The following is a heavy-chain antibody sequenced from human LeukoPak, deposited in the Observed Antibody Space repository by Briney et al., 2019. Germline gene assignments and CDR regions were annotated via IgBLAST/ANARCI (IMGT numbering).Heavy chain of an antibody. CDR3: AKVGSSSTDWFDP. D-gene: IGHD6-6*01. Sequence: GGSLRLSCAASGFTFSSYAMSWVRQAPGKGLEWVSAISGSGGSTYHADSVKGRFTISRDNSKNTLYLQMNSLKAEDTAVYYCAKVGSSSTDWFDPWGQGTLVTVSS. V-gene: IGHV3-23*01. CDR2: ISGSGGST. J-gene: IGHJ5*02. CDR1: GFTFSSYA.